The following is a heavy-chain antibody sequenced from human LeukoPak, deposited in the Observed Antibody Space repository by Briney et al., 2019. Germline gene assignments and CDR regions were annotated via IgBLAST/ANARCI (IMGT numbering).Heavy chain of an antibody. CDR3: EREEGLGYCSGGSCYYWFDP. D-gene: IGHD2-15*01. CDR1: GGTFSSYA. V-gene: IGHV1-69*13. Sequence: GASVKVSCKASGGTFSSYAISWVRQAPGQGLEWMGGIIPIFGTANYAQKFQGRVTITADESTSTAYMELSSLRSEDTAVYYCEREEGLGYCSGGSCYYWFDPWGQGTLVTVSS. CDR2: IIPIFGTA. J-gene: IGHJ5*02.